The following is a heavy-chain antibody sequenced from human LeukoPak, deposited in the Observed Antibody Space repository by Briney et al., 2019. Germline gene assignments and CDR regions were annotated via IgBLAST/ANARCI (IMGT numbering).Heavy chain of an antibody. CDR2: IIPIFGTA. D-gene: IGHD4-11*01. CDR1: GGTFSSYA. CDR3: ATHSAEYYSNYEDY. Sequence: ASVKVSCKASGGTFSSYAISWVRQAPGQGLEWMGGIIPIFGTANYAQKFQGRVTITTDESTSTAYMELSSLRSEDTAVYYCATHSAEYYSNYEDYWGKGTTVTVSS. V-gene: IGHV1-69*05. J-gene: IGHJ6*03.